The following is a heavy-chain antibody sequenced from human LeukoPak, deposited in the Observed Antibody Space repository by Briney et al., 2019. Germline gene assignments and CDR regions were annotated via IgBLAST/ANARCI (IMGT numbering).Heavy chain of an antibody. CDR3: ARGVDY. J-gene: IGHJ4*02. V-gene: IGHV4-38-2*02. CDR2: IDDSETP. CDR1: GYSISSGYS. Sequence: SETLSLTCTVSGYSISSGYSWGGIRRPPGRGRGGIGIIDDSETPSYKPSLKGGVTISVETSNNQFSLRLTSMTAADTAVYYCARGVDYWGQGTLVTVSS. D-gene: IGHD3-16*01.